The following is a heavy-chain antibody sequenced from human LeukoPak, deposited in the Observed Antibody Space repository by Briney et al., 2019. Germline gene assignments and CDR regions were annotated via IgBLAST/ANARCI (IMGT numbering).Heavy chain of an antibody. V-gene: IGHV4-59*01. D-gene: IGHD6-13*01. CDR1: GDSISSYY. CDR2: IYYSGSI. J-gene: IGHJ3*02. CDR3: ARYDSSSQMGAVDI. Sequence: SETLSLTCTVSGDSISSYYWSWIRQFPRKGLEWIGYIYYSGSIHYNPSLKSRVTISIGPSKTQFSLKLMSVTAADTAVYYCARYDSSSQMGAVDIWGQGTMVTVSS.